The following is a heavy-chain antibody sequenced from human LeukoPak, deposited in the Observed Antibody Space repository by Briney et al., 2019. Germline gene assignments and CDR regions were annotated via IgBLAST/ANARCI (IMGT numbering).Heavy chain of an antibody. CDR1: GFTYSSYW. J-gene: IGHJ4*02. CDR2: INSDGSST. CDR3: AREAIFTSITPSDY. Sequence: GGSLRLSGAASGFTYSSYWMHWVRQAPGKGLVWVSRINSDGSSTFYADSVKGRFTISRDNAKNTLYLQMNSLRAEDTAVYYCAREAIFTSITPSDYWGQGALVTVSS. V-gene: IGHV3-74*01. D-gene: IGHD4-23*01.